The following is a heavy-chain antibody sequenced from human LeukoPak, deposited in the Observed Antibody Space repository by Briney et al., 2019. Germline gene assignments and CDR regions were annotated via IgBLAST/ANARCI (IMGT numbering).Heavy chain of an antibody. D-gene: IGHD5-12*01. CDR3: ARDRDGYDFDY. J-gene: IGHJ4*02. CDR2: ISSSSSYI. Sequence: MPGGSLRLSCAASGFTFSSYSMNWVGQAPGKGLEWVASISSSSSYIYYADSVKGRFTISRDNAKNSLYLQMNSLRAEDTAVYYCARDRDGYDFDYWGQGTLVTVSS. CDR1: GFTFSSYS. V-gene: IGHV3-21*01.